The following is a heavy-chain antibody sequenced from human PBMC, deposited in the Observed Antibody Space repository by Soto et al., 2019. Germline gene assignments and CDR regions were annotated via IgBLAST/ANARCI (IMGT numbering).Heavy chain of an antibody. CDR3: AKEREAGWYYFDF. J-gene: IGHJ4*02. V-gene: IGHV3-23*01. Sequence: CSAAGFTFSSYAMTWVRQAPGKGLEWVSIINGGGASAYYADSVKGRFTISRNNSKNTLYLQMNSLRVEDTAIYYCAKEREAGWYYFDFWGQGILVTVSS. CDR2: INGGGASA. CDR1: GFTFSSYA. D-gene: IGHD6-19*01.